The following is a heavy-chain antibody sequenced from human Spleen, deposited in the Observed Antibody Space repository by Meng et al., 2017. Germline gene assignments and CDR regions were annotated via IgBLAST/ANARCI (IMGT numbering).Heavy chain of an antibody. CDR1: GYTFTSYG. CDR3: ARDRDTQMATTYGVDA. D-gene: IGHD5-12*01. V-gene: IGHV1-18*01. J-gene: IGHJ6*02. CDR2: ISAYNGNT. Sequence: ASVKVSCKASGYTFTSYGISWVRQAPGQGLEWMGWISAYNGNTNYAQKLQGRVTMTTDTSTSTAYMELRRLRSDDTAVYYCARDRDTQMATTYGVDAWGQGTTVTVSS.